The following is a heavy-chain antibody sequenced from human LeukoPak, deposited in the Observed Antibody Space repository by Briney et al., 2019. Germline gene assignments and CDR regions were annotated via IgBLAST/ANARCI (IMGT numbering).Heavy chain of an antibody. CDR1: GYTFTGYY. CDR2: INPNSGGT. CDR3: ARVPTVITPYYYMAV. V-gene: IGHV1-2*02. D-gene: IGHD4-17*01. Sequence: ASVKVSCKASGYTFTGYYMHWVRQAPGQGLEWMGWINPNSGGTNYAQKFQGRVTMTRDTSISTAYMELRRLRSDDTAVYYCARVPTVITPYYYMAVWGKGTTVTVSS. J-gene: IGHJ6*03.